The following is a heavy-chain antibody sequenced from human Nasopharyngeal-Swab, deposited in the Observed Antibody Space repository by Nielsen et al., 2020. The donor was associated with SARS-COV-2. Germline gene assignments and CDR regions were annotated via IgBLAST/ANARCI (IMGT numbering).Heavy chain of an antibody. D-gene: IGHD6-19*01. J-gene: IGHJ4*02. CDR3: ARGGPVAFDY. CDR1: GFTFTTYD. Sequence: SVKVSCKASGFTFTTYDINWVRQASGQGPEWMGWMTPKTGYTGYAQKFQGRVAMTWNTSISTAYMDLSSLTSEDTAVYYCARGGPVAFDYWGQGSLVIVSS. CDR2: MTPKTGYT. V-gene: IGHV1-8*01.